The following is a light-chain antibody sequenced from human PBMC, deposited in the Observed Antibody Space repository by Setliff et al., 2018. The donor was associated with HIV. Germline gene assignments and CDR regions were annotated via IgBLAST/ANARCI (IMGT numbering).Light chain of an antibody. V-gene: IGLV2-18*02. Sequence: QSALTQPPSVSGSPGQSVTISCSGTSSDVGSSNRVSWYQQPPGTAPKLMIYEVSNRPSGVPDRFSGSKSGNTASLTISGLQAEDEADYYCSSYTSSRTYVFGSGTKVPS. CDR3: SSYTSSRTYV. CDR1: SSDVGSSNR. CDR2: EVS. J-gene: IGLJ1*01.